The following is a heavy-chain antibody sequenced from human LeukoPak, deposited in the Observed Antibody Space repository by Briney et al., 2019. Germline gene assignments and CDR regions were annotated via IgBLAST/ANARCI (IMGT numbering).Heavy chain of an antibody. Sequence: GGCPRPSWVAPGFTFSSYWMSWGRPAPGKGPEWVANIKQVGSEKYYVESVKGRFTISTDNAKNSLYLQMNSLRAEDTAVYYCARDPIDGYESDYWGQGTLLTVSA. CDR3: ARDPIDGYESDY. J-gene: IGHJ4*02. V-gene: IGHV3-7*01. D-gene: IGHD5-12*01. CDR1: GFTFSSYW. CDR2: IKQVGSEK.